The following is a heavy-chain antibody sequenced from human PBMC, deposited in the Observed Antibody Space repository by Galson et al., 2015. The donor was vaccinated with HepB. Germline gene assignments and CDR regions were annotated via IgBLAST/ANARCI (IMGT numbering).Heavy chain of an antibody. D-gene: IGHD2-2*02. V-gene: IGHV1-69*13. Sequence: SVKVSCKASGGAFSSYAISWVRQAPGQGLEWMGGIIPIFGTANYAQKFQGRVTITADESTSTAYMELSSLRSEDTAVYYCARGYCSSTSCYRYYYYYMDVWGKGTTVTVSS. J-gene: IGHJ6*03. CDR3: ARGYCSSTSCYRYYYYYMDV. CDR1: GGAFSSYA. CDR2: IIPIFGTA.